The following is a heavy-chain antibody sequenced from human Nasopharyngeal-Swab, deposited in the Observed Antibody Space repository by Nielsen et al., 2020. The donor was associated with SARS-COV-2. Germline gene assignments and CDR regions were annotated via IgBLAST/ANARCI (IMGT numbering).Heavy chain of an antibody. D-gene: IGHD2-15*01. V-gene: IGHV4-30-4*01. J-gene: IGHJ1*01. Sequence: SETLSLTCTVSDDSISNGDYYWAWIRQPPGKGLEWNGYISYTGTTDYNPSLESRVTIEVDTSKNQFALKLTSVTAADTAVYFCARALRDIYVIWGQGTLVTVSS. CDR3: ARALRDIYVI. CDR1: DDSISNGDYY. CDR2: ISYTGTT.